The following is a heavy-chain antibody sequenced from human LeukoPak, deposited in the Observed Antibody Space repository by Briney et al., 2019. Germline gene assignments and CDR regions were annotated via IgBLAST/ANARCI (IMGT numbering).Heavy chain of an antibody. V-gene: IGHV4-59*01. J-gene: IGHJ6*02. CDR2: IYYSGST. D-gene: IGHD6-13*01. CDR3: ARVHGYSSSWSPYYYYGMDV. Sequence: SETLSLTCTVSGGSISSYYWSWIRQPPGKGLEWIGDIYYSGSTNYNPSLKSRVTISVDTSKNQFSLKLSSVTAADTAVYYCARVHGYSSSWSPYYYYGMDVWGQGTTVTVSS. CDR1: GGSISSYY.